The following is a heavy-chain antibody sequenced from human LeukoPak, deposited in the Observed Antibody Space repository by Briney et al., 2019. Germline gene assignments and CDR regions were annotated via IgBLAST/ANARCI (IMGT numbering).Heavy chain of an antibody. Sequence: GGSLRLSCAASGFTFSSYAMHWVRQAPGKGLEWVAVISYDGSNEYYADSVKGRFTISRDNSKNTLYLQMNSLRAEDTAVYYCARDRWELGIDYWGQGTLVTVSS. CDR3: ARDRWELGIDY. V-gene: IGHV3-30-3*01. J-gene: IGHJ4*02. D-gene: IGHD1-26*01. CDR1: GFTFSSYA. CDR2: ISYDGSNE.